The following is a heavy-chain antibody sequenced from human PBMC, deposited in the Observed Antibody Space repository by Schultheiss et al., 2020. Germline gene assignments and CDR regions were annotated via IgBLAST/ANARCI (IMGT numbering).Heavy chain of an antibody. CDR1: GYSISSGYY. D-gene: IGHD3-3*01. J-gene: IGHJ5*02. CDR3: AKRWYDFWSGSRLDP. CDR2: IYHSGST. V-gene: IGHV4-38-2*01. Sequence: SATLSLTCAVSGYSISSGYYWGWIRQPPGKGLEWIGSIYHSGSTYYNPSLKSRVTISVDTSKNQFSLKLSSVTAADTAVYYCAKRWYDFWSGSRLDPWGQGTLVTGYS.